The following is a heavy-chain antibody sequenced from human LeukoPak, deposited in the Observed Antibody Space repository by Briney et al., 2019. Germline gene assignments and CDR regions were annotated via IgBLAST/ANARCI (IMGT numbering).Heavy chain of an antibody. V-gene: IGHV3-7*01. D-gene: IGHD3/OR15-3a*01. CDR3: VRDLVWDTGRVDY. Sequence: GGSLRLSCAASGFTFSSHWMSWVRQAPRKGLEWLANIKEDGSEKYYVDSVKGRFTISRDNAKNSLFLQMNSLRDEDAATYYCVRDLVWDTGRVDYWGQGTLVTVSS. CDR2: IKEDGSEK. CDR1: GFTFSSHW. J-gene: IGHJ4*02.